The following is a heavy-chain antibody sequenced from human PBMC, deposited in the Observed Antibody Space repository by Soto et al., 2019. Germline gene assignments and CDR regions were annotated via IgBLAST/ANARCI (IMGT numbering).Heavy chain of an antibody. CDR1: GGSISSSSYY. Sequence: QLQLQESGPGLVKPSETLSLTCTVSGGSISSSSYYWGWIRQPPGKGLEWIGSIYYSGSTYYNPSLKSRVTISVDTSKNQFSLKLSSVTAADTAVYYCASHRPNGPAAFQFDYWGQGTLVTVSS. D-gene: IGHD2-2*01. CDR3: ASHRPNGPAAFQFDY. V-gene: IGHV4-39*01. CDR2: IYYSGST. J-gene: IGHJ4*02.